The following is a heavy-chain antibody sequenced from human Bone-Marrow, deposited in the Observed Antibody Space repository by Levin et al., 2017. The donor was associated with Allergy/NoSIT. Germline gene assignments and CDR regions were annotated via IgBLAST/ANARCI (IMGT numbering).Heavy chain of an antibody. CDR3: SRVILGSSGWYVRFDP. V-gene: IGHV1-3*01. D-gene: IGHD6-19*01. CDR1: GYTFTSYA. CDR2: INAGNGNT. Sequence: GASVKVSCKASGYTFTSYAMHWVRQAPGQRLEWMGWINAGNGNTKYSQKFQGRVTITRDTSASTAYMELSSLRSEDTAVYYCSRVILGSSGWYVRFDPWGHGTLVTVSS. J-gene: IGHJ5*02.